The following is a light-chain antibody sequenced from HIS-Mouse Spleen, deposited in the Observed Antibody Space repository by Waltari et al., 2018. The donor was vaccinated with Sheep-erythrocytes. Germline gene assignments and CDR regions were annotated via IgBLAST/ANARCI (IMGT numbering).Light chain of an antibody. Sequence: QSALTQPASVSGSPGQSITTSCTGTSSDVGRSNLVSWYQQHPGKAPKLMIYEGSKRPSGVSNRFSGSKSGNTASLTISGLQAEDEADYYCCSYAGSSTPWVFGGGTKLTVL. V-gene: IGLV2-23*01. CDR2: EGS. CDR1: SSDVGRSNL. CDR3: CSYAGSSTPWV. J-gene: IGLJ3*02.